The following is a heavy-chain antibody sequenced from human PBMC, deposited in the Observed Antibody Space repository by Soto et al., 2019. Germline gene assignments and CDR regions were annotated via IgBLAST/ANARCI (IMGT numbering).Heavy chain of an antibody. J-gene: IGHJ4*02. CDR3: ARHGGYDQPDY. D-gene: IGHD5-12*01. CDR2: IDPSDSYT. CDR1: GYSFTNYW. Sequence: PGESLKISCKSSGYSFTNYWIGWVRQMPGKGLEWMGRIDPSDSYTNYSPSFQGHVTISADKSISTAYLQWSSLKASDTAMYYCARHGGYDQPDYWGQGTLVTVSS. V-gene: IGHV5-10-1*01.